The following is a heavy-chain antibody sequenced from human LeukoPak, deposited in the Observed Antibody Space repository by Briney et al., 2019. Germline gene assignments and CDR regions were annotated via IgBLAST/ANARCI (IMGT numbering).Heavy chain of an antibody. V-gene: IGHV3-66*01. CDR1: GFTVSSHY. CDR3: ASDGALVVPAAISGTYYYYGMDV. J-gene: IGHJ6*02. CDR2: IYRGGST. Sequence: GGSLSLSCAASGFTVSSHYMSWVRQPPGKGLGWDSVIYRGGSTYYADSVKGRFTISRDNSKNTLYLQMNSLRAEDTAVYYCASDGALVVPAAISGTYYYYGMDVWGQGTTVTVSS. D-gene: IGHD2-2*02.